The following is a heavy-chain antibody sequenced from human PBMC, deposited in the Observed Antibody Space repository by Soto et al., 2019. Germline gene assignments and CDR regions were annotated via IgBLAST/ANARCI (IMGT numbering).Heavy chain of an antibody. CDR2: ISYDGSNK. V-gene: IGHV3-30-3*01. D-gene: IGHD3-3*01. CDR3: AREGNRDFWSGYYGGSGAFDI. J-gene: IGHJ3*02. CDR1: GFTFSSYA. Sequence: QVQLVESGGGVVQPGRSLRLSCAASGFTFSSYAMHWVRQAPGKGLEWVAVISYDGSNKYYADSVKGRFTISRDNSKNTLYLQMNSLRAEDTAVYYCAREGNRDFWSGYYGGSGAFDIWGQGTMVTVSS.